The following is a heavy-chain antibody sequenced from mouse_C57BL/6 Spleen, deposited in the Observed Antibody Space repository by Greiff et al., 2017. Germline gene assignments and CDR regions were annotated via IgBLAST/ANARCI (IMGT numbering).Heavy chain of an antibody. V-gene: IGHV14-4*01. D-gene: IGHD1-1*01. CDR1: GFNIKDDY. CDR2: IDPENGDT. CDR3: TTKVADY. Sequence: VQLQQSGAELVRPGASVKLSCTASGFNIKDDYMHWVKQRPEQGLEWIGWIDPENGDTEYASKFQGKATITADTSSNTAYLQLSSLTSEDTAVYYCTTKVADYWGQGTTRTVSS. J-gene: IGHJ2*01.